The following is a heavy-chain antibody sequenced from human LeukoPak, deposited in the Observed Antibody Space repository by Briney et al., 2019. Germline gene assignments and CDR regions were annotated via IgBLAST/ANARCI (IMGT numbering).Heavy chain of an antibody. J-gene: IGHJ4*02. CDR3: AKEPRHLYYYDSSGLDY. CDR1: GFTFSSYG. V-gene: IGHV3-30*02. Sequence: QPGGSLRLSCAASGFTFSSYGMHWVRQAPGKGLEWVAFIRYDGSNKYYADPVKGRFTISRDNSKNTLYLQMNSLRAEDTAVYYCAKEPRHLYYYDSSGLDYWGQGTLVTVSS. D-gene: IGHD3-22*01. CDR2: IRYDGSNK.